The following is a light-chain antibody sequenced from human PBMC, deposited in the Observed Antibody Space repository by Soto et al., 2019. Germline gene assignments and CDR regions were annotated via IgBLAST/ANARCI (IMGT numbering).Light chain of an antibody. CDR3: QQYNGYPWT. J-gene: IGKJ1*01. Sequence: DIQMTQSPSTLSASVGDRVTITCRASRRISSWLAWYQQQPGKAPKLLVYDASTLQSGVPSRFSGNGSGTDFTLTTSRLQPEDLATYFCQQYNGYPWTFGQGTRVGIK. V-gene: IGKV1-5*01. CDR1: RRISSW. CDR2: DAS.